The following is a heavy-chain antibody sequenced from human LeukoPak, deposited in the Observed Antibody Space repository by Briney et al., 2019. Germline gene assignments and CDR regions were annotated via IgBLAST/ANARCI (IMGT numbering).Heavy chain of an antibody. J-gene: IGHJ4*02. CDR2: IWYDGSNK. CDR3: ATDRFVVVVAAARPVDY. Sequence: GGSLRLSCAASGFTFSSYGMHWVRQAPGKGLEWVAVIWYDGSNKYYADSVKGRFTISRDNSKNTLYLQMNSLRAEDTAVYYCATDRFVVVVAAARPVDYWGQGTLVTVSS. CDR1: GFTFSSYG. V-gene: IGHV3-33*01. D-gene: IGHD2-15*01.